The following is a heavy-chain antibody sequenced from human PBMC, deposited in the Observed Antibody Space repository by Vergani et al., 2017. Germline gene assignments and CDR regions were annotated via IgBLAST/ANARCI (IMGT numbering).Heavy chain of an antibody. J-gene: IGHJ5*02. CDR3: VRDLDCSPINCYHGFDP. CDR2: ISWNSGRT. D-gene: IGHD2-15*01. V-gene: IGHV3-9*01. CDR1: GVKFGDYA. Sequence: EVQLVESGGGMVQPGRSLRLSCGASGVKFGDYAMHWVRQAPGTGLEWVSGISWNSGRTDYADSVKGRFIISRDNAKKSLSLIMNSLRPEDTALYYCVRDLDCSPINCYHGFDPWGQGTLVTVSS.